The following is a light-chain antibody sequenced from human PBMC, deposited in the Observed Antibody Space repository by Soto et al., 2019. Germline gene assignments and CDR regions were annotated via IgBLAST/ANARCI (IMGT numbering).Light chain of an antibody. CDR1: QGIRND. V-gene: IGKV1-17*01. J-gene: IGKJ4*01. CDR3: QQYDNLPLT. CDR2: AAS. Sequence: DIQMTQSPSSLSASVGDRVTITFRASQGIRNDLGWYQQKPGKAPKRLIYAASSLQSGVPSRFSGSGSGTDFTFTINSLQPEDIATYYCQQYDNLPLTFGGGTKVDIK.